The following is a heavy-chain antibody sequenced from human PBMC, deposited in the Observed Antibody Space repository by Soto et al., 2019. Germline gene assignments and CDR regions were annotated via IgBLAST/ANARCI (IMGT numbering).Heavy chain of an antibody. J-gene: IGHJ3*02. Sequence: GGSLRLSCAASGFTFSSYGMHWVRQAPGKGLEWVAVIWYDGSNKYYADSVKGRFTISRDNSKNTLYLQMSSLRAEDTAVYYCARDYYDSSGYYYGGAFDIWGQGTMVTVSS. CDR2: IWYDGSNK. CDR3: ARDYYDSSGYYYGGAFDI. CDR1: GFTFSSYG. V-gene: IGHV3-33*01. D-gene: IGHD3-22*01.